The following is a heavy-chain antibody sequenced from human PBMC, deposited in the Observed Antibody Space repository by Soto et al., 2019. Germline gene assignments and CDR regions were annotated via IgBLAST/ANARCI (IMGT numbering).Heavy chain of an antibody. CDR2: IYYSGST. CDR1: GGSISNYY. J-gene: IGHJ6*02. V-gene: IGHV4-59*01. D-gene: IGHD4-17*01. Sequence: SETLSLTCTVSGGSISNYYWSWIRQPPGKGLEWIGYIYYSGSTNYNPSLESRVTISVDTSKNQFSLKLNSVTAADTAVYYCARVNYGNYYYYYGMDVWGQGTTVTVSS. CDR3: ARVNYGNYYYYYGMDV.